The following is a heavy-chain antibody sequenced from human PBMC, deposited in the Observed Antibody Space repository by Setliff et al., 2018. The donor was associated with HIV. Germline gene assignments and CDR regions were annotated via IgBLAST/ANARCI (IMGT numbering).Heavy chain of an antibody. CDR2: IYYTWST. D-gene: IGHD4-17*01. V-gene: IGHV4-61*01. CDR1: GGSVGSGSYY. Sequence: SGTLSLTCTVSGGSVGSGSYYWSWIRQPPGKGLGYIGYIYYTWSTTYNPSLKSRVSMSIDTSKNQFSLRLTSVTAADTAVYYCARDPPGHGDSNDYWGQGTLVTVSS. J-gene: IGHJ4*02. CDR3: ARDPPGHGDSNDY.